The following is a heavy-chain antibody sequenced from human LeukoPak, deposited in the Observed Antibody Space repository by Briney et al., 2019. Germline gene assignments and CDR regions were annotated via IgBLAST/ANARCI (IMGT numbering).Heavy chain of an antibody. D-gene: IGHD5-18*01. Sequence: GGSLRLSCAASGFTFSSYAMHWVRQAPGKGLEWVSAISGSGGSTYYADSVKGRFTISRDNSKNTLYLQMNSLRAEDTAVYYCAKVVSGYSYGFGGQGTLVTVSS. CDR3: AKVVSGYSYGF. V-gene: IGHV3-23*01. J-gene: IGHJ4*02. CDR2: ISGSGGST. CDR1: GFTFSSYA.